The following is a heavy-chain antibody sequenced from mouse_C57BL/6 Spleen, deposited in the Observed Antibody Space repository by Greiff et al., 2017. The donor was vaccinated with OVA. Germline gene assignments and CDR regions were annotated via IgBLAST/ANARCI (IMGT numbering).Heavy chain of an antibody. D-gene: IGHD2-4*01. CDR3: VRHEEDDYEDWFAY. J-gene: IGHJ3*01. V-gene: IGHV10-1*01. CDR1: GFSFNTYA. Sequence: EVKLVESGGGLVQPKGSLKLSCAASGFSFNTYAMNWVRQAPGKGLEWVARIRSKSNNYATYYADSVKDRFTISRDDSESMLYLQMNNLKTEDTAMYYCVRHEEDDYEDWFAYWGQGTLVTVSA. CDR2: IRSKSNNYAT.